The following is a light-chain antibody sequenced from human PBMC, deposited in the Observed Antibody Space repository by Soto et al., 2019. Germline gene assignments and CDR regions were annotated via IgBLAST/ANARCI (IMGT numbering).Light chain of an antibody. J-gene: IGLJ3*02. CDR3: CSHAGSSSWV. V-gene: IGLV2-23*01. CDR2: EGT. Sequence: QSALTQPVSVSGSPGQSITISCTGKSSDFGTYNLVSWYQQYPGKAPKLIIYEGTKRPPGVSDRFSGSESGNTASLTISGLQTEDEADYYCCSHAGSSSWVFGGGTQLTVL. CDR1: SSDFGTYNL.